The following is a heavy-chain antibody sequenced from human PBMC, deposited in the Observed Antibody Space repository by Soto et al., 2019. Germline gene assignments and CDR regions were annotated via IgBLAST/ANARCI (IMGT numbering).Heavy chain of an antibody. D-gene: IGHD2-2*01. CDR3: ARQGSSSSRPYYYYYYGMDV. J-gene: IGHJ6*02. V-gene: IGHV5-51*01. Sequence: PGESLKISCKGSGYNFTSYWIGWVRQMPGKGLEWMGIIYPGDSDTRYSPSFQGQVTISADKSISTAYLQWSSLKASDTAMYYCARQGSSSSRPYYYYYYGMDVWGQGTTVTVSS. CDR2: IYPGDSDT. CDR1: GYNFTSYW.